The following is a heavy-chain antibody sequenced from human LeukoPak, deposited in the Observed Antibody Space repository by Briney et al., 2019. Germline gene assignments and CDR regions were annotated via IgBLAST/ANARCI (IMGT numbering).Heavy chain of an antibody. CDR3: ARYTRYSGSYNY. V-gene: IGHV4-30-2*01. Sequence: SETLSLTCAVSGGSISSGGYSWSWIRQPPGKGLEWIGYIYHSGSTNYNPSLKSRVTISVDTSKNQFSLKLSSVTAADTAVYYCARYTRYSGSYNYWGQGTLVTVSS. CDR1: GGSISSGGYS. J-gene: IGHJ4*02. D-gene: IGHD1-26*01. CDR2: IYHSGST.